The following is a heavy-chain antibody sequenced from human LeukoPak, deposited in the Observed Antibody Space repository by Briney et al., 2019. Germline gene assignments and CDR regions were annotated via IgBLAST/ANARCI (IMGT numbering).Heavy chain of an antibody. J-gene: IGHJ4*02. V-gene: IGHV3-15*01. CDR1: GFTFSNAW. CDR2: IKSKTDGGTT. D-gene: IGHD3-22*01. CDR3: TTDPATRITMIVVVSSFDY. Sequence: GGSLRLSCAASGFTFSNAWMSWVRQAPGKGLEWVGRIKSKTDGGTTDYAAPVKGRFTISRDDSKNTLYLQMNSLKTEDTAVYYCTTDPATRITMIVVVSSFDYWGQGTLVTVSS.